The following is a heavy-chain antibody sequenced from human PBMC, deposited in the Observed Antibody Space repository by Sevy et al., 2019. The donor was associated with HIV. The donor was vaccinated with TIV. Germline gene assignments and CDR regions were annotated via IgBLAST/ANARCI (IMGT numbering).Heavy chain of an antibody. CDR3: ARAQQVTMLVVIGGLYFDL. J-gene: IGHJ4*02. CDR2: VKQDMSEK. V-gene: IGHV3-7*01. Sequence: GGSLRLSCAASGFTFSSNWMTWVRQAPGKGVEWVANVKQDMSEKYYADSVKGRFTISRDNAKNLLFLQMNSLRDEDTAVYYCARAQQVTMLVVIGGLYFDLWGQGTLVTVSS. D-gene: IGHD3-3*01. CDR1: GFTFSSNW.